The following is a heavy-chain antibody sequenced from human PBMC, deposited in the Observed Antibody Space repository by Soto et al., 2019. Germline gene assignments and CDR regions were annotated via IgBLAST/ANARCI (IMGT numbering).Heavy chain of an antibody. CDR1: VGSISSAYW. Sequence: QVQLQESGPGLVKPSGTLSLICAVSVGSISSAYWWSWVRQSPGKGLEWIGEIYHSGITNYNPSLRCQFTISVDESNKQVSLELRSVTAADTAMYYCARADYYRHWFDTWGQGTLVTVSS. J-gene: IGHJ5*02. V-gene: IGHV4-4*02. CDR3: ARADYYRHWFDT. D-gene: IGHD1-26*01. CDR2: IYHSGIT.